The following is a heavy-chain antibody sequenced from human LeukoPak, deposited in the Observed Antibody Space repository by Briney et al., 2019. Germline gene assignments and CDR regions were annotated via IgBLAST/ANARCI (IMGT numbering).Heavy chain of an antibody. CDR2: IYSGGSI. Sequence: GGSLRLSCAASGFTVSSNYMSWVRQAPGKGLECVSVIYSGGSIYYADSVKGRFTISRHNSKNTLYLQMNSLRAEDTAVYYCARDLAGAKDYWGQGTLVTVSS. D-gene: IGHD3-16*01. CDR3: ARDLAGAKDY. CDR1: GFTVSSNY. J-gene: IGHJ4*02. V-gene: IGHV3-53*04.